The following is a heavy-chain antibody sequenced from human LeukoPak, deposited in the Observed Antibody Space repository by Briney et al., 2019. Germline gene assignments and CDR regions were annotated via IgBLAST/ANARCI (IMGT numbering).Heavy chain of an antibody. CDR3: ARGDYGLNDY. CDR1: GYTFSSFD. CDR2: INPDSGNS. V-gene: IGHV1-8*01. J-gene: IGHJ4*02. Sequence: ASVKVSCKASGYTFSSFDINWVRQATGQGLEWMGWINPDSGNSGYAQKFQGRVTMTRNTSTNTGYMELSSLTSEESAMYYCARGDYGLNDYWGQGTLVTVSS. D-gene: IGHD4-17*01.